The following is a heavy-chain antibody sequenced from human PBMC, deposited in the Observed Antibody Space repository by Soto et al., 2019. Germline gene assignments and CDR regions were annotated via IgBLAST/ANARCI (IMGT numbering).Heavy chain of an antibody. D-gene: IGHD3-22*01. CDR1: GYSFTSYA. V-gene: IGHV1-3*01. J-gene: IGHJ5*01. Sequence: ASVKVSCKASGYSFTSYAIHWMRQAPGQRLEWMGWINAGNGNTKVPQKFQGRVTFTRDTSASTVYMEVSSLRSEDTAVYYCATSCCFCGYVQTNNWFYSSAQRTPVTVS. CDR3: ATSCCFCGYVQTNNWFYS. CDR2: INAGNGNT.